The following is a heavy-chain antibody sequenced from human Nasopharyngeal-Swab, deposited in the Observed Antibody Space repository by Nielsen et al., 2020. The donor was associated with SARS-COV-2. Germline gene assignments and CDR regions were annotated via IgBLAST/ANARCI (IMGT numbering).Heavy chain of an antibody. CDR2: IHYSGNR. Sequence: WIRQPPGRGLEWIGTIHYSGNRFYNPSLRSRPSISVDTSKNQFSLQLSSVTAADTAVYYCAKQRGDTAMVFDFWGQGTLVTVSS. CDR3: AKQRGDTAMVFDF. J-gene: IGHJ4*02. V-gene: IGHV4-39*01. D-gene: IGHD5-18*01.